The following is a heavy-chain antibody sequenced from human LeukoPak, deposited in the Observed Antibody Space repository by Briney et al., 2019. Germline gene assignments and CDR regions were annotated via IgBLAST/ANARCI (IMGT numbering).Heavy chain of an antibody. CDR1: GLSFSSYW. V-gene: IGHV3-74*01. J-gene: IGHJ4*02. D-gene: IGHD6-19*01. CDR3: ARGSSGWYLLDY. CDR2: INSDGSST. Sequence: GESLKISCAASGLSFSSYWMHWVRQAPGKGPVWVSRINSDGSSTTYADSVKGRFTSSRDNAKNTLYLQMNSLRAEDTAVYYCARGSSGWYLLDYWGQGTLVTVSS.